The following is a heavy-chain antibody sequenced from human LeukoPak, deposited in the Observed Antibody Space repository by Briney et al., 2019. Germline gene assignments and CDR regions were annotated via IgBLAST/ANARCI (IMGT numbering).Heavy chain of an antibody. CDR1: GGSISSTNYY. V-gene: IGHV4-61*05. CDR3: ARGYDSSGYYYYYYYGMDV. Sequence: SETLSLTCTVSGGSISSTNYYWGWIRQPPGKGLEWIGYIYYSGSTNYNPSLKSRVTISVDTSKNQFSLKLSSVTAADTAVYYCARGYDSSGYYYYYYYGMDVWGQGTTVTVSS. D-gene: IGHD3-22*01. CDR2: IYYSGST. J-gene: IGHJ6*02.